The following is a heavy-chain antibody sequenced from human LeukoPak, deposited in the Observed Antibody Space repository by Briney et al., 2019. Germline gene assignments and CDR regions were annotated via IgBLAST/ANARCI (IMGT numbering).Heavy chain of an antibody. D-gene: IGHD2-21*02. V-gene: IGHV1-69*04. Sequence: GASVKVSCKASGGTFSSYAISWVRQAPGQGLEWMGRIIPILGIANYAQKFQGRVTITADKSTSTAYMELSSLRSEDTAVYYCAREGSGEAHIVVVTADPLDAFDIWGQGTMVTVSS. CDR2: IIPILGIA. J-gene: IGHJ3*02. CDR3: AREGSGEAHIVVVTADPLDAFDI. CDR1: GGTFSSYA.